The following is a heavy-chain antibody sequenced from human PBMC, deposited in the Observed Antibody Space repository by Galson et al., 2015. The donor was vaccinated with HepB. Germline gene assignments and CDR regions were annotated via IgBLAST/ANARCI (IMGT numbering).Heavy chain of an antibody. Sequence: SLRLSCAASGFTFSNFAMSWVRQAPGKGLGWVSALSGSGGSTYYADSVKGRFTISRDNSKNTLYLQMNSLRAEDTALYYCLSGQWLTRPFDYWGQGTLVTVSS. V-gene: IGHV3-23*01. J-gene: IGHJ4*02. D-gene: IGHD6-19*01. CDR2: LSGSGGST. CDR1: GFTFSNFA. CDR3: LSGQWLTRPFDY.